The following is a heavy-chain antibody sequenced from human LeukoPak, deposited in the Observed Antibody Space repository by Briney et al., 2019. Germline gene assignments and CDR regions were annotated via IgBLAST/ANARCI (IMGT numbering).Heavy chain of an antibody. V-gene: IGHV4-4*02. CDR1: GGSISSNNW. D-gene: IGHD1-26*01. CDR3: ARDHPRKYSGSYHFDY. CDR2: IYHSGST. Sequence: SETLSLTCAVSGGSISSNNWWSWVRQPPGKGLEWIGEIYHSGSTNYNPSLKSRVTISVDKSKNQFSLKLSSVTAADTAVYYCARDHPRKYSGSYHFDYWGQGTLVTVSS. J-gene: IGHJ4*02.